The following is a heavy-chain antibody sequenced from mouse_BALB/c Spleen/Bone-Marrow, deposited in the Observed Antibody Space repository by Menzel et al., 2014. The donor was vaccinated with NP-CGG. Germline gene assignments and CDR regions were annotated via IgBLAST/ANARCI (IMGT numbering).Heavy chain of an antibody. CDR2: INPESSTI. D-gene: IGHD1-2*01. CDR1: GFDFSRYW. CDR3: TRLTYYGLTDY. V-gene: IGHV4-1*02. J-gene: IGHJ2*01. Sequence: EVKLVESGGGLVQPGGSLKLSCTASGFDFSRYWMSWVRQAPGKGLQWIGEINPESSTINYTPSLKDKFIISRDNAKNTLYLQMSKVRSEDKALYYCTRLTYYGLTDYWGQGTTLTVSS.